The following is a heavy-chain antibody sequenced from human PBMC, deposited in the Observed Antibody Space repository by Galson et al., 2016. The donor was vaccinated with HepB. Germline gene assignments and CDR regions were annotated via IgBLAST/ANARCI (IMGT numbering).Heavy chain of an antibody. V-gene: IGHV3-30*18. Sequence: SLRLSCASSGFTFSNYGMHWVRQAPGKGLEWVAIISFDENHKHYGDSVKGRFTISRDNSKNTLYLRMTSLRPEDTAVYYCAKDEGDSSGTTLGFWGQGTLVTVSP. D-gene: IGHD3-22*01. CDR3: AKDEGDSSGTTLGF. J-gene: IGHJ4*02. CDR2: ISFDENHK. CDR1: GFTFSNYG.